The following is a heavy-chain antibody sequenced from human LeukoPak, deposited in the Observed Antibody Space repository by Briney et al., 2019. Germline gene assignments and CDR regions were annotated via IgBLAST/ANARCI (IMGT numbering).Heavy chain of an antibody. CDR1: GFTFSSYV. D-gene: IGHD3-22*01. CDR2: LSYDGTNK. V-gene: IGHV3-30*18. Sequence: GGSLRLSCAASGFTFSSYVMSWVRQAPGKGLEWLAVLSYDGTNKYYADSVKGRFTISRDNSENPLYLQMNSLRAEDTAIYYCAKDLAYYDSSGDYYPAFDIWGQGTMVTVSS. CDR3: AKDLAYYDSSGDYYPAFDI. J-gene: IGHJ3*02.